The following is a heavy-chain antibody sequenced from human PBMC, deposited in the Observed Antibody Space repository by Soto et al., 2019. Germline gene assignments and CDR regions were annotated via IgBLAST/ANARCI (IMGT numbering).Heavy chain of an antibody. J-gene: IGHJ4*02. Sequence: SLRLSCAASGFTFSSYAMSWVRQAPGKWLEWVSAISGSGGSTYYADSVKGRFTISRDNSKNTLYLQMNSLRAEDTAVYYCAGDGYDNTLGYWGQGTMVTVSS. D-gene: IGHD5-12*01. CDR2: ISGSGGST. CDR1: GFTFSSYA. V-gene: IGHV3-23*01. CDR3: AGDGYDNTLGY.